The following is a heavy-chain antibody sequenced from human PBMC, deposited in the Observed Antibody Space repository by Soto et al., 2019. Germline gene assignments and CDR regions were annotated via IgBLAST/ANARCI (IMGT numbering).Heavy chain of an antibody. Sequence: SETLSLTCAVYGGSFSGYYWTWIRQPPGTGLEWIGEINHSRSTNYNPSLKSRVNISVDTSKNQFSLKLTSVTAADTAVYYCARDKITGLFDYWGQGTLVTVS. CDR2: INHSRST. J-gene: IGHJ4*02. V-gene: IGHV4-34*01. D-gene: IGHD2-8*02. CDR1: GGSFSGYY. CDR3: ARDKITGLFDY.